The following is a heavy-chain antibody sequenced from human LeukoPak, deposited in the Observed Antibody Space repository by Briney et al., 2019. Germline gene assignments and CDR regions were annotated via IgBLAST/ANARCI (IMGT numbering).Heavy chain of an antibody. V-gene: IGHV4-59*01. Sequence: SETLSLTCTVSGGSISGYYWSWIRQPPGKGLEWVSYISYSGSTNYKPSLKSRVTISVDTSKNQFSLKLSSVTAADTAIYYCARDGRAGSLFAYWGQGTLVTVSS. D-gene: IGHD6-19*01. J-gene: IGHJ4*02. CDR3: ARDGRAGSLFAY. CDR2: ISYSGST. CDR1: GGSISGYY.